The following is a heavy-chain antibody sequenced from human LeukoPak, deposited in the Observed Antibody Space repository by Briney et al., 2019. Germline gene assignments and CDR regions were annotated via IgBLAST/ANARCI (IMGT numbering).Heavy chain of an antibody. J-gene: IGHJ6*03. CDR2: ISSGSSTI. CDR1: VVTFSSYS. Sequence: GGSLRLSCAPSVVTFSSYSMNCVRQARGKARGGVSYISSGSSTIYYAHSVKGRFTISRDNAKNSLYLEMNSLRAEDTAVYYCARRPIGARPLYYYYMDVWGKGTTVTVSS. D-gene: IGHD6-6*01. V-gene: IGHV3-48*01. CDR3: ARRPIGARPLYYYYMDV.